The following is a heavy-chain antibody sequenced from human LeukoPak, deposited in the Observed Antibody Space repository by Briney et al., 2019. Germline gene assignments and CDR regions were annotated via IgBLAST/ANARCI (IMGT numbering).Heavy chain of an antibody. CDR1: GFTFSDYY. V-gene: IGHV3-11*01. Sequence: GGSLRLSCAASGFTFSDYYMSWIRQAPGKGLEWVSYISSSGSTIYYADSVKGRFTISRDNAKNSLYLQMNSLRAEDMAVDYCARGVSYYYYYYGMDVWGQGTTVTVSS. J-gene: IGHJ6*02. CDR2: ISSSGSTI. CDR3: ARGVSYYYYYYGMDV.